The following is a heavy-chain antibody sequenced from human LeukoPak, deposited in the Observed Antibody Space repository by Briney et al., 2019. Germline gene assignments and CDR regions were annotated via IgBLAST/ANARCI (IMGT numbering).Heavy chain of an antibody. D-gene: IGHD3-10*01. CDR1: GGSISSGGYY. J-gene: IGHJ6*02. Sequence: SETLSLTCTVSGGSISSGGYYWSWIRQHPGKGLEWIGYIYYSGSTYYNPSLKSRVTISVDTSKNQFSLKLSSVTAADTAVYYCARGAPGYRGYYYGMDVWGQGTTVTVSS. V-gene: IGHV4-31*03. CDR2: IYYSGST. CDR3: ARGAPGYRGYYYGMDV.